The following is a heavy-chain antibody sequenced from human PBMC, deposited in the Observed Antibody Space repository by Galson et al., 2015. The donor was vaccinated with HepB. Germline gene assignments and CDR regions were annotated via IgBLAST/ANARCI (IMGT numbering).Heavy chain of an antibody. CDR3: VRPVEYSTGWTGFDY. D-gene: IGHD6-19*01. V-gene: IGHV1-3*01. J-gene: IGHJ4*02. Sequence: SVKVSCKASGYTFTSYAIHWVRQAPGQRLEWMGWINAANGGTKYSQKFHDRVTITRDTSASTAYMDLSSLTSEDTAVYYCVRPVEYSTGWTGFDYWGQGTLVTVSS. CDR1: GYTFTSYA. CDR2: INAANGGT.